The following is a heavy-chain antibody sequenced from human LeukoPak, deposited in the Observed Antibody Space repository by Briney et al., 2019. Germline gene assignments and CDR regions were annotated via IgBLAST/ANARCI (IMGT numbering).Heavy chain of an antibody. J-gene: IGHJ4*02. V-gene: IGHV4-59*08. D-gene: IGHD6-19*01. CDR2: IYYSGST. CDR3: ARGSSSGWYFDY. Sequence: SETLSLTCTVSGGSISFYHWSWIRQPPGKGLEWIGYIYYSGSTYYNPSLKSRVTISVDTSKNQFSLKLSSVTAADTAVYYCARGSSSGWYFDYWGQGTLVTVSS. CDR1: GGSISFYH.